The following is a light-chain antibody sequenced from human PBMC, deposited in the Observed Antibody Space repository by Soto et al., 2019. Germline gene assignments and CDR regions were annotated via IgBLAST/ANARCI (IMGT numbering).Light chain of an antibody. CDR2: EVN. Sequence: QSALTQPPSASGSPGQSVTISCTGTSSDVGGYNYVSWYQQHPGKVPKLMVYEVNKRPSGVPDRLYCSKAGTTASLTISGXXAXXXADYSCTSYAGGNNVFGNGTKLTVL. V-gene: IGLV2-8*01. CDR3: TSYAGGNNV. J-gene: IGLJ1*01. CDR1: SSDVGGYNY.